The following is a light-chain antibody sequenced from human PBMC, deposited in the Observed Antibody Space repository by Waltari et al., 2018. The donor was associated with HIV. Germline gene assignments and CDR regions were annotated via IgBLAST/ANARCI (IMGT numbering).Light chain of an antibody. CDR2: DAS. J-gene: IGKJ4*01. V-gene: IGKV3-11*01. CDR3: QQRSHWPPA. CDR1: QSVSSY. Sequence: EMVLTQSPATLSLSPGERATLSCRARQSVSSYCDWYQQKPGQAPLLLIYDASKRATGIPARFSGSGSGTDFTLTINSLEPEDFAVYYCQQRSHWPPAFGGGTKVEIK.